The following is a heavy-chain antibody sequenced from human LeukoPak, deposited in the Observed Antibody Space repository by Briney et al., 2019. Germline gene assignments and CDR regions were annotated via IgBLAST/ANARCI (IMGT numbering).Heavy chain of an antibody. CDR2: INPSGGST. V-gene: IGHV1-46*01. J-gene: IGHJ3*02. CDR1: GYTFTSYY. Sequence: ASVTVSCKASGYTFTSYYMHWVRQAPGQGLEWMGIINPSGGSTSYAQKFQGRVTMTRGTSTSTVYMELSSLRSEDTAVYYCARDGPVRAIFGVVIIGAFDIWGQGTMVTVSS. CDR3: ARDGPVRAIFGVVIIGAFDI. D-gene: IGHD3-3*01.